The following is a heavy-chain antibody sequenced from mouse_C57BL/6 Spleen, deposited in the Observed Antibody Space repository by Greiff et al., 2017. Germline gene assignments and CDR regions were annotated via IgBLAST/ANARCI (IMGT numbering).Heavy chain of an antibody. CDR1: GYTFTSYW. V-gene: IGHV1-52*01. CDR2: IDPSDSET. J-gene: IGHJ1*03. CDR3: ASIDYGYDDWYFDV. D-gene: IGHD2-2*01. Sequence: VKLQQPGAELVRPGSSVKLSCKASGYTFTSYWMHWVKQRPIQGLEWIGNIDPSDSETHYNQKFKDKATLTVDKSSSTAYMQLSSLTSEDSAVYYCASIDYGYDDWYFDVWGTGTTVTVSS.